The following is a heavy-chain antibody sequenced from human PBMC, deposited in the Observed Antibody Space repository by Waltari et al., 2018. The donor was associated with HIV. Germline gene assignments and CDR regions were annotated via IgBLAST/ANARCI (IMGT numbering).Heavy chain of an antibody. V-gene: IGHV1-69*13. CDR3: ARPYYGSETTDY. CDR1: GGTFSTSA. J-gene: IGHJ4*02. CDR2: IIPVFGTP. Sequence: QVQLVQSGAEVKKPGSSVKVSCKASGGTFSTSAISWVRQAPGQGLEWMGGIIPVFGTPKYAQKFQGRVTITADESTSTAYMELSSLRSEDTAVYYCARPYYGSETTDYWGQGTLVIVSS. D-gene: IGHD3-10*01.